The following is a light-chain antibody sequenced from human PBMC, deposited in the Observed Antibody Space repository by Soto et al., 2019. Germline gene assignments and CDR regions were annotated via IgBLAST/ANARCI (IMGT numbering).Light chain of an antibody. Sequence: QSVLTQPPSASGSPGQSVTISCTGTKNDIGVYDFVSWYQHHPGKAPRLIIYEVVQRPSGVPDRFSGSKSGNAASLTISGLQADDEADYFCCSSAPESTYVFGTGTKVTVL. J-gene: IGLJ1*01. CDR3: CSSAPESTYV. CDR1: KNDIGVYDF. V-gene: IGLV2-8*01. CDR2: EVV.